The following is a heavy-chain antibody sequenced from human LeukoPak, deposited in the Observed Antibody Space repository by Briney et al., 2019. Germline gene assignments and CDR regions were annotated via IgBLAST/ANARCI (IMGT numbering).Heavy chain of an antibody. CDR3: AKDRDGGNPGAFDI. D-gene: IGHD4-23*01. CDR2: IRYDGSNK. J-gene: IGHJ3*02. CDR1: GFTFSSYG. Sequence: GGPLRLSCAASGFTFSSYGMHWVRQAPGKGLEWVAFIRYDGSNKYYADSVKGRFTISRDNSKNTLYLQINSLRAEDTAVYYCAKDRDGGNPGAFDIWGQGTMVTVSS. V-gene: IGHV3-30*02.